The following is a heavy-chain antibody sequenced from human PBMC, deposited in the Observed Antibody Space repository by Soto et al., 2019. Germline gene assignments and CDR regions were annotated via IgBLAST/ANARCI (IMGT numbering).Heavy chain of an antibody. Sequence: GGPLRLSCAASGVTFGSYAMHWVRQDPGKGLEWVAVISYDGSNKYYADSVKGRFTISRDNSKNTLYLQMNSLRAEDTAVYYCARVYYDSSGYLGYWGQGTLVTGSS. CDR3: ARVYYDSSGYLGY. CDR2: ISYDGSNK. D-gene: IGHD3-22*01. J-gene: IGHJ4*02. V-gene: IGHV3-30-3*01. CDR1: GVTFGSYA.